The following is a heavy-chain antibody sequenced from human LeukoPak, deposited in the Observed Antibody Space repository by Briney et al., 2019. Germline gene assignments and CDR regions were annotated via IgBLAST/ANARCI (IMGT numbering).Heavy chain of an antibody. CDR3: AKAEIVVVPAAMDY. D-gene: IGHD2-2*01. Sequence: GRSLRLSCAASGFTFSSYGMHWVRQAPGKGLEWVAVISYDGSNKYYADSVKGRFTISRDNSKNTLYLQMNSLRPEDTAVYYCAKAEIVVVPAAMDYWGQGTLVTVSS. J-gene: IGHJ4*02. CDR1: GFTFSSYG. V-gene: IGHV3-30*18. CDR2: ISYDGSNK.